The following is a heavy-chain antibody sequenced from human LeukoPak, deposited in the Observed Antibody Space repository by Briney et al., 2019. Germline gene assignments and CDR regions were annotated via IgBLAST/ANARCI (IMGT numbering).Heavy chain of an antibody. CDR3: AKDVGKWESLHFFDY. D-gene: IGHD1-26*01. CDR1: DFTFSSYT. CDR2: IGTRGDGI. Sequence: GGSLRLSCVASDFTFSSYTMIWVRQAPGKALEWVSAIGTRGDGIHYADSVKGRFTISRDDSKSTLYLQMNSLRGDDTAAYYCAKDVGKWESLHFFDYWGQGTLVTVSS. V-gene: IGHV3-23*01. J-gene: IGHJ4*02.